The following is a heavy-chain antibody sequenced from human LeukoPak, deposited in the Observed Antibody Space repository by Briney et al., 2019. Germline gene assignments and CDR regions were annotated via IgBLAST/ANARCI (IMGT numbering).Heavy chain of an antibody. CDR1: SGSFSGYY. Sequence: SETLSLTCSVYSGSFSGYYWSWIRQPPGKGLEWIGEINHSVGTNYNPSLKSRVTMSLDMSKNQFSLKLSSVTAADTAVYYCARGHTRITMLRGSRSAYYFDYWGQGTLVTVSS. CDR3: ARGHTRITMLRGSRSAYYFDY. D-gene: IGHD3-10*01. J-gene: IGHJ4*02. CDR2: INHSVGT. V-gene: IGHV4-34*01.